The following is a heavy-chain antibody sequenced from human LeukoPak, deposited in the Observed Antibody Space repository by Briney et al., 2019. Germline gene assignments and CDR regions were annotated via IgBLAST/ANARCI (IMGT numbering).Heavy chain of an antibody. CDR3: ARDEGSGSYAWDY. J-gene: IGHJ4*02. CDR1: GGSISSNY. D-gene: IGHD1-26*01. V-gene: IGHV4-4*07. CDR2: IYFSGST. Sequence: SETLCLTCTVSGGSISSNYWGWIRQPAGKGLEWIGRIYFSGSTNYNPSLKSRVTMSLDTSKNQFSLKMRSMTAADTAVYYCARDEGSGSYAWDYWGQGTLVTVSS.